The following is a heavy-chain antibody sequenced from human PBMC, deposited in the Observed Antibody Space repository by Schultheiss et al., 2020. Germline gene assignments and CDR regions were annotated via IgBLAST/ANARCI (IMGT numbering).Heavy chain of an antibody. J-gene: IGHJ4*02. CDR3: AKGLTTVYDY. Sequence: GGSLRLSCAASGFTFSTYAMNWVRQAPGKGLEWVSVISGSGGSAYYADSVKGRSTISRDNSKNTLYLQIDSLRADDTAVYYCAKGLTTVYDYWGQGTLVTVSS. CDR2: ISGSGGSA. D-gene: IGHD4-17*01. V-gene: IGHV3-23*01. CDR1: GFTFSTYA.